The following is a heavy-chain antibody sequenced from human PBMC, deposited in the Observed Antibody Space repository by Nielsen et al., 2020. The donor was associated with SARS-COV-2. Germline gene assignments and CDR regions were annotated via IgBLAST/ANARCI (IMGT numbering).Heavy chain of an antibody. V-gene: IGHV1-24*01. CDR1: GYTLTELS. J-gene: IGHJ4*02. D-gene: IGHD6-6*01. CDR2: FDPEDGET. CDR3: ATDDPTASNPEFDY. Sequence: SVKVSCKVSGYTLTELSMHWVRQAPGKGLEWMGGFDPEDGETIYAQKFQGRVTMTEDTSTDTAYMELSSLRSEDTAVYYCATDDPTASNPEFDYWGQGTLVTVSS.